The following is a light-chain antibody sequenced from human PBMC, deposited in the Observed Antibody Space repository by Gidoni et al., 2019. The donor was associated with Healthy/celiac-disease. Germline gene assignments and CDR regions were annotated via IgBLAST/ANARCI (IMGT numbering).Light chain of an antibody. J-gene: IGLJ2*01. CDR3: NSRDSSGNHVV. Sequence: SELTQDPAVSVALVQTVRITCQGDSLRSYYASWYQQKPGQAPVLVIYGKNNRPSGIPDRFSGSSSGNTASLTITGAQAEDEADYYCNSRDSSGNHVVFGGGTKLTVL. CDR2: GKN. CDR1: SLRSYY. V-gene: IGLV3-19*01.